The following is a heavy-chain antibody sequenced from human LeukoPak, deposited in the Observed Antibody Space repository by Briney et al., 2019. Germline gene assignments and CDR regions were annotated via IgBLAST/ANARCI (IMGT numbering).Heavy chain of an antibody. CDR1: GFTFTSYT. J-gene: IGHJ4*02. V-gene: IGHV3-48*04. CDR2: ISSSGSTR. Sequence: GGSLRLSCAASGFTFTSYTMNWVRQAPGQGLEWVSSISSSGSTRYYADSVKGRFTISRDNAKNSLYLQMNSLRAEDTAVYYCARGLFGWELHYFDYWGQGTLVTVSS. CDR3: ARGLFGWELHYFDY. D-gene: IGHD1-26*01.